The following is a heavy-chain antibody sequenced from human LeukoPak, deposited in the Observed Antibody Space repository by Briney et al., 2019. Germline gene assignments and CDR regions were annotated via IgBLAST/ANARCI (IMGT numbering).Heavy chain of an antibody. Sequence: GGSLRLSCAASGFPFSSYGMHWVRQAPGKGLEWVAFIPYDGSDKFYADSVKGRFTISRANSKNTLYLQMNSLRAEDTAVYYCAAMTSVTTGDYWGQGTLVTVSS. D-gene: IGHD4-11*01. CDR3: AAMTSVTTGDY. CDR1: GFPFSSYG. CDR2: IPYDGSDK. V-gene: IGHV3-30*02. J-gene: IGHJ4*02.